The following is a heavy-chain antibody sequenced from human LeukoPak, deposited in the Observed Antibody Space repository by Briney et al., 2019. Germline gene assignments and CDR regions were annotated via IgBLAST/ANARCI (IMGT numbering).Heavy chain of an antibody. D-gene: IGHD6-19*01. J-gene: IGHJ5*02. V-gene: IGHV4-31*03. CDR2: IYYSGST. CDR1: GGSISSGGYY. CDR3: ARERIAVAGGIGFDP. Sequence: SETLSLTCTVSGGSISSGGYYWSWIRQHPGKGLEWIGYIYYSGSTYYNPSLKSRVTISVDTSKNQFSLKLSSVTAADTAVYYCARERIAVAGGIGFDPWGQGTLVTVSS.